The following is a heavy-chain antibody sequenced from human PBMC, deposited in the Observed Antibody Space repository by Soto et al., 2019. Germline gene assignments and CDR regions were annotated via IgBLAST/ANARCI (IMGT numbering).Heavy chain of an antibody. CDR3: ARDGRRGYDMDV. D-gene: IGHD3-10*01. V-gene: IGHV3-48*02. Sequence: EVQLVESGGGLVQPGGSLRLSCAASGFTFSTYALDWVRQAPGKGLEWVSYISSSGTIYYADSVKGRCTISRDNAKNSLYLQMNSLRDEDTAVYYCARDGRRGYDMDVWGQGTTVTVSS. CDR1: GFTFSTYA. CDR2: ISSSGTI. J-gene: IGHJ6*02.